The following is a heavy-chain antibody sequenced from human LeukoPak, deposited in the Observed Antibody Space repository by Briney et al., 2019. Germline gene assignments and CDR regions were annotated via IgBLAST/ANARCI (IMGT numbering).Heavy chain of an antibody. J-gene: IGHJ4*02. Sequence: GGSLRLSCAASGFKFNSYWMSWVRQAPGKGLECVANIKQDGSEICFVDSVKGRFTISRDNAKSSLYLQMNSLRGEDTAVYYCARARYGSGGYFFDFWGQGTLVTVSS. V-gene: IGHV3-7*04. CDR1: GFKFNSYW. CDR3: ARARYGSGGYFFDF. D-gene: IGHD3-10*01. CDR2: IKQDGSEI.